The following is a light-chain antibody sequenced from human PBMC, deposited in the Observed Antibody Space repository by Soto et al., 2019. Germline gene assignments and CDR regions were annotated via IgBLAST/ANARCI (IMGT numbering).Light chain of an antibody. CDR1: QSVGDTY. J-gene: IGKJ1*01. CDR3: LQDYGDSWT. V-gene: IGKV3-20*01. Sequence: EIVLTQSPGTLSLSPGERATLSCRASQSVGDTYLAWYQQKPGQAPRLLMYSTSIRATGIPDGFSGSGSGTDFTLTISSLQPEDFASYYCLQDYGDSWTFGQGTKVDI. CDR2: STS.